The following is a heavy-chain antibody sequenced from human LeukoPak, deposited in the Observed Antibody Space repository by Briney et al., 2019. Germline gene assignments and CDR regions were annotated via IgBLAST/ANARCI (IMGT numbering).Heavy chain of an antibody. CDR1: GGTFNSYA. V-gene: IGHV1-69*01. D-gene: IGHD2-2*01. CDR3: ARVGCSSTRCYEGDDYYYYYMDV. J-gene: IGHJ6*03. Sequence: GASVKVSCKASGGTFNSYAISWVRQAPGQGLEWMGGIIPIFGTANYAQKFQGRVTITADESTSTAYMELSSLRSEDTAVYYCARVGCSSTRCYEGDDYYYYYMDVWGKGTTVTISS. CDR2: IIPIFGTA.